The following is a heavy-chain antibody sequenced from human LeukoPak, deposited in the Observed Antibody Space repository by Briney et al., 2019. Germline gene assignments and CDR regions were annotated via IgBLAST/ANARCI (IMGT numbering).Heavy chain of an antibody. CDR2: ISYDGSNK. Sequence: GGSLRLSCAASGFTFSSYAMHWVRQAPGKGLEWVAVISYDGSNKYYADSVKGRFTISRDNSKNTLYLQMNSLRAEDTAVYYCASRPLQLWSPIDYWGQGTLVTVSS. CDR3: ASRPLQLWSPIDY. J-gene: IGHJ4*02. V-gene: IGHV3-30-3*01. CDR1: GFTFSSYA. D-gene: IGHD5-18*01.